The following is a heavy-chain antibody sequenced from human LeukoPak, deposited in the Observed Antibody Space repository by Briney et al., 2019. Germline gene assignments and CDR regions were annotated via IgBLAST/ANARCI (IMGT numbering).Heavy chain of an antibody. CDR3: AKYYDILTGYYYGMDV. D-gene: IGHD3-9*01. V-gene: IGHV3-23*01. J-gene: IGHJ6*04. CDR2: ISGSGGST. CDR1: GFTFSSYA. Sequence: GGSLRLSCAASGFTFSSYAMRWVRQAPGKGLEWVSAISGSGGSTYYADSVKGRFTISRDNSKNTLYLQMNSLRAEDTAVYYCAKYYDILTGYYYGMDVWGKGTTVTVSS.